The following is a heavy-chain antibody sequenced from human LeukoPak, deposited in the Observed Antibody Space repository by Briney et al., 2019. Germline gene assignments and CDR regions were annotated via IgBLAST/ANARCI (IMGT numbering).Heavy chain of an antibody. CDR1: GASVSNTTDD. J-gene: IGHJ3*02. D-gene: IGHD3-22*01. Sequence: SETLSLTCTVAGASVSNTTDDCAWIRQPPGKGLEWIGSIYFSETKYNPSLKSRITISGDTSKNQFSLKLSSVTAADTAVYYCASPSKLVISRGGFDIWGQGTMVTVSA. CDR3: ASPSKLVISRGGFDI. V-gene: IGHV4-39*01. CDR2: IYFSET.